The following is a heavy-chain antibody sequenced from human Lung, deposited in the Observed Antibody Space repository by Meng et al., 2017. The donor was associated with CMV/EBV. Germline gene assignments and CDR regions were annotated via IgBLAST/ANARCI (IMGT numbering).Heavy chain of an antibody. J-gene: IGHJ4*02. D-gene: IGHD5-18*01. CDR2: IYYSGST. Sequence: QGQLQESGPGLVKPSQTLSLTCTVSGGSISSGDYYWSWIRQPPGKGLEWIGYIYYSGSTYYNPSLKSRVTIPVDTSKNQFSLKLSSVTAADTAVYYCARALDTAMVTFDYWGQGTLVTVSS. V-gene: IGHV4-30-4*08. CDR1: GGSISSGDYY. CDR3: ARALDTAMVTFDY.